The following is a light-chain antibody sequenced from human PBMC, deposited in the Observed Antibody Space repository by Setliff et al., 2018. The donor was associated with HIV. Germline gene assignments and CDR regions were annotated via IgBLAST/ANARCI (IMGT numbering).Light chain of an antibody. J-gene: IGLJ1*01. CDR3: ASWDDSLNGQV. CDR2: SNN. Sequence: QSALTQPPSTSGTPGQRVTISCSGSSSNIRTNAVYWYQQLSGTAPTLLIYSNNQRPSGGPDRFSGSKSGTSAPLAISGLQSEDEADYYCASWDDSLNGQVFGTGTKVTVL. CDR1: SSNIRTNA. V-gene: IGLV1-44*01.